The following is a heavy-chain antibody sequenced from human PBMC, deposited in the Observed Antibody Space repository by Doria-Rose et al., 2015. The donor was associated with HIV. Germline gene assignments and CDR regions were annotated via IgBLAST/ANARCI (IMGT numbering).Heavy chain of an antibody. CDR1: GVSLSSPGMG. D-gene: IGHD6-13*01. CDR2: IFSDDER. V-gene: IGHV2-26*01. Sequence: QVTLKEFGPVLVKPTETLTLTCTVSGVSLSSPGMGVSWIRQPPGKALEWLANIFSDDERSYKTSLKSRLTISSGTSKSQVVLTMTDMDPVDTATYYCARIKSSRWYHKYYFDFWGQGTLVIVSA. J-gene: IGHJ4*02. CDR3: ARIKSSRWYHKYYFDF.